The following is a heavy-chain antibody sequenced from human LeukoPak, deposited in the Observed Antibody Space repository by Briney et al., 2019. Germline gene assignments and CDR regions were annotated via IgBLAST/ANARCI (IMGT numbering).Heavy chain of an antibody. V-gene: IGHV4-30-2*01. CDR2: IYHSGST. J-gene: IGHJ4*02. CDR1: GGSISSGGYS. CDR3: ARAVAWNFDY. Sequence: SETLSLTCAVSGGSISSGGYSWSWIRQPPGKGLEWIGYIYHSGSTYYNPSLKSRVTISVDRSKNQFSLKLSSVTAADTAVYYCARAVAWNFDYWGQGTLVTVSS. D-gene: IGHD6-19*01.